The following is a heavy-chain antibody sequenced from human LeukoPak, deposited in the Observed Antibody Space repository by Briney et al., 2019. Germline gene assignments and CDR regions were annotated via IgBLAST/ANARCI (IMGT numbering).Heavy chain of an antibody. CDR1: GFTFSSYG. D-gene: IGHD1-26*01. Sequence: PGGSLRLSCAASGFTFSSYGLHWVRQAPGKGLEWVAVIWFDGSNKYYADSVKGRFTISRDTSKNTLYLQMNSLRAEDTAVYYCAREGWSGGYYKWFDPWGQGTLVTVSS. J-gene: IGHJ5*02. CDR2: IWFDGSNK. CDR3: AREGWSGGYYKWFDP. V-gene: IGHV3-33*01.